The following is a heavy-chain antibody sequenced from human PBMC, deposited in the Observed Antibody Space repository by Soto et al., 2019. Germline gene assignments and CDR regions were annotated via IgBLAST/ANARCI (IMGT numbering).Heavy chain of an antibody. D-gene: IGHD1-1*01. CDR3: ARAQLERRDYYYYYMDV. J-gene: IGHJ6*03. CDR1: GYTFTSYD. CDR2: MNPNSGNT. V-gene: IGHV1-8*01. Sequence: ASVKVSCKASGYTFTSYDINWVRQATGQGLEWMGWMNPNSGNTGYAQKFQGRVTMTRNTSISAAYMELSSLRSEDTAVYYCARAQLERRDYYYYYMDVWGKGTTVTVS.